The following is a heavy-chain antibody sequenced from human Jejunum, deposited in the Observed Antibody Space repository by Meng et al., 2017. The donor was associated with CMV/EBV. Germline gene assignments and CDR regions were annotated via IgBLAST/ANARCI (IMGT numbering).Heavy chain of an antibody. J-gene: IGHJ4*02. D-gene: IGHD6-19*01. Sequence: QITLKRSGPTQVKPTQTLTLTCTFSGFSLSTSGVGVGWIRQPPGKALEWLGLTYWDDHQRYNPSLQSRLTITKDASKNQVVLTMTNMDPVDTATYYCAHTSGYSSGWADYWGQGTLVTVSS. CDR3: AHTSGYSSGWADY. CDR2: TYWDDHQ. V-gene: IGHV2-5*02. CDR1: GFSLSTSGVG.